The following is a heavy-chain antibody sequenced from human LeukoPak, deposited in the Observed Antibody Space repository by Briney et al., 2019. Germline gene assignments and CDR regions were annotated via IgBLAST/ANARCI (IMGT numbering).Heavy chain of an antibody. J-gene: IGHJ5*02. Sequence: GASVKVSCKASGYTFTGYYVHWVRQAPGQGLEWMGWINPNSGGTNYAQKFQGRVTMTRDTSISTAYMELSRLRSDDTAVYYCAREVSRVMGSGSYDPWGQGTLVTVSS. CDR2: INPNSGGT. D-gene: IGHD3-10*01. CDR3: AREVSRVMGSGSYDP. CDR1: GYTFTGYY. V-gene: IGHV1-2*02.